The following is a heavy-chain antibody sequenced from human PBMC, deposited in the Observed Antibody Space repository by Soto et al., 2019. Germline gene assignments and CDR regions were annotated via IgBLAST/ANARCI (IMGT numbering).Heavy chain of an antibody. Sequence: EASVKVSCKASGYTFTIYGIIWVRQAPGQGLEWMGWISAYNGNTNYAQKLQGRVTMTTDTSTSTAYMELRSLRSDDTAVYYCARDHKNWFDPWGQGTLVTVSS. V-gene: IGHV1-18*01. J-gene: IGHJ5*02. CDR2: ISAYNGNT. CDR1: GYTFTIYG. CDR3: ARDHKNWFDP.